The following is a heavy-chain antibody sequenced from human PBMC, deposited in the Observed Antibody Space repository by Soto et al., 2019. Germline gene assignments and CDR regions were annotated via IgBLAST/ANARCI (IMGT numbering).Heavy chain of an antibody. CDR2: ISFDGSTE. J-gene: IGHJ6*02. CDR3: ARSRHGSGSYTHFYYGLDV. V-gene: IGHV3-30-3*01. CDR1: GFTFISYA. D-gene: IGHD3-10*01. Sequence: QVQLVESGGGVVQPGRSLRLSCAASGFTFISYAMHWVRQAPGTGLEWVAVISFDGSTEYYADSVKGRFTISRDNSKNTVYLQMNSLRSEYTSVYYCARSRHGSGSYTHFYYGLDVWGQGTTVTVSS.